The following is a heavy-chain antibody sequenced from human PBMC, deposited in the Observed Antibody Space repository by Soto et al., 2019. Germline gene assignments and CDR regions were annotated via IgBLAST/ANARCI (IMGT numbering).Heavy chain of an antibody. D-gene: IGHD3-10*01. J-gene: IGHJ5*02. Sequence: PSETLSLTCVVSGGSISSGGYSWSWIRQPPGKGLEWIGYIHHSGSTYHNPSLKSRVTISVDRSKNQFSLNLSSVTAADTAVYYCARVNYYGSGNYDESWCDPWGQGTLVTVSS. V-gene: IGHV4-30-2*01. CDR2: IHHSGST. CDR3: ARVNYYGSGNYDESWCDP. CDR1: GGSISSGGYS.